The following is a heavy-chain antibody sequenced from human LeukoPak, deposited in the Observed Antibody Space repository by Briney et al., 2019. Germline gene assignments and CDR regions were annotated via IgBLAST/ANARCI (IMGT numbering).Heavy chain of an antibody. Sequence: SETLSLTCVVSGGFISSGGYYWGWIRHPPEKGLEWIGSVHHSGSTYYNPSLKSRVTISVDTSKNQFSLKLSSVTAADTAVYYCARQGDYYDSSGAFDYWGQGTLVTVSS. D-gene: IGHD3-22*01. CDR3: ARQGDYYDSSGAFDY. J-gene: IGHJ4*02. V-gene: IGHV4-39*01. CDR2: VHHSGST. CDR1: GGFISSGGYY.